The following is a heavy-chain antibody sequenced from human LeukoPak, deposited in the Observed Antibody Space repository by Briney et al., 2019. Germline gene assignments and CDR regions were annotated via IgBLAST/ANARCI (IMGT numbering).Heavy chain of an antibody. CDR3: ARSHGSSDYYDSSGYYDY. J-gene: IGHJ4*02. D-gene: IGHD3-22*01. CDR2: IYYSGST. V-gene: IGHV4-59*01. CDR1: GGSISSYY. Sequence: SETLSLTCTVSGGSISSYYWSWIRQPPGKGLEWIGYIYYSGSTNYNPSLKSRVTISVDTSKNQFSLKLSSVTAADTAVYYCARSHGSSDYYDSSGYYDYWGQGTLVTVSS.